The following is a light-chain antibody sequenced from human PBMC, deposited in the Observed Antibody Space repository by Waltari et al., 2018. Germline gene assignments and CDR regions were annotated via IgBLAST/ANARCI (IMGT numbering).Light chain of an antibody. J-gene: IGKJ5*01. CDR3: QQSYTIPIT. V-gene: IGKV1-39*01. Sequence: DIQMTQSPSSLSASVGDRVTITCRASQNISNNLNYYQQKPWQAPKLLIYDASNLQSGVPSRFSGSGSGTDFTLTISSLQPEDYATYYCQQSYTIPITFGRGTRLEIK. CDR1: QNISNN. CDR2: DAS.